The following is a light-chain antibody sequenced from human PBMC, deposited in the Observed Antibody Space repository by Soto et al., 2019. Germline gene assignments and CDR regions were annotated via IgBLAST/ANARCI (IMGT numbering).Light chain of an antibody. CDR3: QQYGDYSLWT. J-gene: IGKJ1*01. V-gene: IGKV1-9*01. CDR2: DSS. CDR1: YDISSS. Sequence: DIQLTQSPSFLSASVEDRVTISCRASYDISSSLAWYQQEPGKPPKLLIYDSSTLQTGVPSRFTGSGSGRKFTLTISGLQFGDFATYYCQQYGDYSLWTFGQGTKVEL.